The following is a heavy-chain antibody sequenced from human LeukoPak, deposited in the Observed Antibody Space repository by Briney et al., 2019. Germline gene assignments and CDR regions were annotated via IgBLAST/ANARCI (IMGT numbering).Heavy chain of an antibody. CDR3: ATSGSYYRAPDY. J-gene: IGHJ4*02. V-gene: IGHV4-39*01. CDR2: IHYSGST. CDR1: GGSITSSSYY. D-gene: IGHD3-10*01. Sequence: PSETLSLTCTVSGGSITSSSYYWGWIRQPPGKGLEWVGTIHYSGSTYYNPSLKSRVTISVDTSKNQFSLRLSSVTAADTAVYYCATSGSYYRAPDYWGQGTLVTVSS.